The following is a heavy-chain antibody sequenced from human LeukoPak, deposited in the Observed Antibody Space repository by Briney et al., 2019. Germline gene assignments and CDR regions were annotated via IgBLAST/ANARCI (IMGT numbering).Heavy chain of an antibody. V-gene: IGHV1-18*01. CDR1: GYTFTSYG. CDR2: ISAYNGNT. CDR3: ARDQAFDSSGRDAFDI. J-gene: IGHJ3*02. Sequence: ASVKVSCKASGYTFTSYGISWVRQAPGQGLEWMGWISAYNGNTNYAQKLQGRVTMTTDTSTSTAYMELRSLRSDDTAVYYCARDQAFDSSGRDAFDIWGQGTMVTVSS. D-gene: IGHD3-22*01.